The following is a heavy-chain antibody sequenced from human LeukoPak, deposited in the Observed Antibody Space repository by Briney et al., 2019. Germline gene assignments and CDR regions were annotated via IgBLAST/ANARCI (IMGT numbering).Heavy chain of an antibody. CDR1: GFTFSSYG. CDR3: ARDLVRYSSGWGLDY. CDR2: IRYDGSNK. D-gene: IGHD6-19*01. J-gene: IGHJ4*02. V-gene: IGHV3-30*02. Sequence: PGGSLRLSCAASGFTFSSYGMHWVRQAPGKGLEWVAFIRYDGSNKYYADSVKGRFTISRDNSKNTLYLQMNSLRAEDTAVYYCARDLVRYSSGWGLDYWGQGTLVTVSS.